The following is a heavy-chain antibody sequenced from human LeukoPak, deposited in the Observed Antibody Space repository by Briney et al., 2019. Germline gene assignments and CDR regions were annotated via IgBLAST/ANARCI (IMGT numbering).Heavy chain of an antibody. V-gene: IGHV3-9*01. CDR2: ISWNSGRV. J-gene: IGHJ4*02. D-gene: IGHD6-19*01. Sequence: PGRSLRLSCAASGFTIDNYAMYWVRQAPGKGPEWVSDISWNSGRVGYADSVKGRFTISRDNSKNTLYLQMNSLRAEDTAVYYCARAGGVNAVALAHWGQGTLVTVSS. CDR3: ARAGGVNAVALAH. CDR1: GFTIDNYA.